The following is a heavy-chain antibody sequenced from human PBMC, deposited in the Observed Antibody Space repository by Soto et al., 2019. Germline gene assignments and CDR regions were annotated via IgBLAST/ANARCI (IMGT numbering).Heavy chain of an antibody. Sequence: GGSLRLSCAASGFTFSSYWMSWVRQAPGKGLEWVANIKQDGSEKYYVDSVKGRFTISRDNAKNSLYLQMNSLRAEDTAVYYCARESCSSTSCAPIIYYYYYMDVWGKGTTVTVSS. D-gene: IGHD2-2*01. CDR1: GFTFSSYW. J-gene: IGHJ6*03. CDR3: ARESCSSTSCAPIIYYYYYMDV. CDR2: IKQDGSEK. V-gene: IGHV3-7*01.